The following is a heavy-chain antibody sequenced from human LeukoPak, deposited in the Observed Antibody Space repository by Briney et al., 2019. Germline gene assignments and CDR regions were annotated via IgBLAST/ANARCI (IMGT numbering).Heavy chain of an antibody. V-gene: IGHV1-3*01. J-gene: IGHJ5*02. CDR3: ARSAERGSWYVSGGKFDP. CDR2: INAGNGNT. CDR1: GYTFTSYA. D-gene: IGHD6-13*01. Sequence: GASVKVSCKDSGYTFTSYAMHWVRQASGQRLEWMGWINAGNGNTKYSQKFQGRVTITRDTSASTAYMELSSLRSEDTAVYYCARSAERGSWYVSGGKFDPWGQGTLVTVSS.